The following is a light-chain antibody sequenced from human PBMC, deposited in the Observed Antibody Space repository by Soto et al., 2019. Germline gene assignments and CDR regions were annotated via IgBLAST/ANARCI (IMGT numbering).Light chain of an antibody. J-gene: IGLJ2*01. CDR1: SSDVGGYNY. Sequence: QSALTQPPSASGSPGQSVIISCTGTSSDVGGYNYVSWYQQHPGKAPKPIIYEVTKRPSGVPYRFSGSKSGNTASLTVSGLQTEDEADYYCSSYGGFNNVLFGGGTKLTVL. CDR2: EVT. V-gene: IGLV2-8*01. CDR3: SSYGGFNNVL.